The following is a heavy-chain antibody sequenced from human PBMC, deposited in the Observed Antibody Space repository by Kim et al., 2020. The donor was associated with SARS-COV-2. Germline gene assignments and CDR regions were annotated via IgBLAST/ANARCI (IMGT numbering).Heavy chain of an antibody. CDR2: IYYSGST. CDR3: ARLTMIVVAYFDY. D-gene: IGHD3-22*01. CDR1: GGSISSSSYY. Sequence: SETLSLTCTVSGGSISSSSYYWGWIRQPPGKGLEWIGSIYYSGSTYYNPSLKSRVTISVDTSKNQFSLKLSSVTAADTAVYYCARLTMIVVAYFDYWGQG. V-gene: IGHV4-39*01. J-gene: IGHJ4*02.